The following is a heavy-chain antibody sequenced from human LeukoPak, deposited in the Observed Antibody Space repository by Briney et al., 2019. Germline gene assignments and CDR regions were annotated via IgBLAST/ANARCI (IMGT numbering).Heavy chain of an antibody. V-gene: IGHV3-23*01. J-gene: IGHJ4*02. CDR1: GFTFSTYG. Sequence: GGSLRLSCAASGFTFSTYGLTWVRQAPGKGLEWVSAISGSGGSTYYADSVKGRFTISRDNSKNTLYLQMNSLRAEDTAVYYCAKGYYYDSSGYYPSTLIDYRGQGTLVTVSS. CDR3: AKGYYYDSSGYYPSTLIDY. CDR2: ISGSGGST. D-gene: IGHD3-22*01.